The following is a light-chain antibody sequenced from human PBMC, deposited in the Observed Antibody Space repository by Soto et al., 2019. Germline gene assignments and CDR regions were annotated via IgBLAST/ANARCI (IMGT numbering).Light chain of an antibody. V-gene: IGKV1-39*01. CDR3: HQIFSAPFT. CDR1: QTIKKY. J-gene: IGKJ5*01. Sequence: IRITQSPSSLSASTGDRVTVTCRASQTIKKYLNWYQCKPGKAPKLLIYGASNLQRGVPSRFSGSGSGTDFTLTISRLETEDFATYYCHQIFSAPFTFGQGTRLEIK. CDR2: GAS.